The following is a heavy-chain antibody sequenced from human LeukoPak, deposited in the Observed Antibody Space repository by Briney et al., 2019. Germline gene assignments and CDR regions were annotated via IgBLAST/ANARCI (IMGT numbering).Heavy chain of an antibody. CDR2: IRYDGSNK. CDR3: WFDNYYGSGSYYIHDY. D-gene: IGHD3-10*01. J-gene: IGHJ4*02. CDR1: GFTFSSYG. Sequence: PGGSLRLSCAASGFTFSSYGMHWVRQAPGKGQEWVAFIRYDGSNKYYADSVKGRFTISRDNSKNTLYLQMNSLRAEDTAVYYCWFDNYYGSGSYYIHDYWGQGTLVTVSS. V-gene: IGHV3-30*02.